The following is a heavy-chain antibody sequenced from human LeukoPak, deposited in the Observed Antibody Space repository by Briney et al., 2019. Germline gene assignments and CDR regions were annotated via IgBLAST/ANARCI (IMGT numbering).Heavy chain of an antibody. Sequence: GGSLRLSCAASGFTVSNNYMSWVRQAPGKGLEWVSVIYSGGSTYYAGSVKGRFTISRDNSKNTLYLQMNSLRAEDTAVYYCARIYVWGSYSPYYFDYWGQGILVTVSS. CDR1: GFTVSNNY. V-gene: IGHV3-53*01. CDR3: ARIYVWGSYSPYYFDY. D-gene: IGHD3-16*01. J-gene: IGHJ4*02. CDR2: IYSGGST.